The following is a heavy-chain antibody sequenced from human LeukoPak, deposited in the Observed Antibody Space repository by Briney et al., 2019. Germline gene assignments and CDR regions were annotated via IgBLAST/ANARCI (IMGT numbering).Heavy chain of an antibody. CDR2: ICYSGST. Sequence: PSETLSLTCTVSGGSVSSYCWSWIRQPPGKGLEWIGHICYSGSTKYNPSLKSQITISLDTSKKQFSLNLRSVTAADTAVYYCARYSSSWYYFDYWGQGTLVTVSS. D-gene: IGHD6-13*01. V-gene: IGHV4-59*08. CDR3: ARYSSSWYYFDY. CDR1: GGSVSSYC. J-gene: IGHJ4*02.